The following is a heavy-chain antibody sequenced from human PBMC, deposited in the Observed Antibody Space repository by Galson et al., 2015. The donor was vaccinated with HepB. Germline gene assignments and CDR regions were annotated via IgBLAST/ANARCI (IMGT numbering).Heavy chain of an antibody. D-gene: IGHD6-13*01. Sequence: LRLSCAASGFTFSSYWMSWVRQAPGKGLEWVANIKQDGSEKYYVDSVKGRFTISRDNAKNSLYLQMNSLRAEDTAVYYCAREDYGSSWYEDYWGQGTLVTVSS. CDR3: AREDYGSSWYEDY. J-gene: IGHJ4*02. V-gene: IGHV3-7*03. CDR1: GFTFSSYW. CDR2: IKQDGSEK.